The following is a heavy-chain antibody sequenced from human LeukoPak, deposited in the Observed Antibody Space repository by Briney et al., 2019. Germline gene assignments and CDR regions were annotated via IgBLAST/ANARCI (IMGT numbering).Heavy chain of an antibody. CDR1: GFTFSASW. Sequence: GGSLRLSCAASGFTFSASWMTWVRQAPGRGLEWVANVDPDANTKNYLDSVKGRFTISTDNARNSLYLQMNSLRVEDTAIYYCARDPAYGALDYWGQGTLVTVSS. V-gene: IGHV3-7*01. D-gene: IGHD4-17*01. CDR2: VDPDANTK. CDR3: ARDPAYGALDY. J-gene: IGHJ4*02.